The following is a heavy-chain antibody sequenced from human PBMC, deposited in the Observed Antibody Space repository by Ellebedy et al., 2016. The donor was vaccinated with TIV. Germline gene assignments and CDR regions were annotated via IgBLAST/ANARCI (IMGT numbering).Heavy chain of an antibody. J-gene: IGHJ3*02. CDR3: AKSGGSGSNRDAFDI. CDR2: IWHDGSNK. CDR1: GFIFSSYG. V-gene: IGHV3-33*06. D-gene: IGHD6-19*01. Sequence: GESLKISCAAPGFIFSSYGMHWVRQAPGKGLEWVAVIWHDGSNKYYADSVKGRFTISRDNSKTTLYLQMSSLRAEDTAVYYCAKSGGSGSNRDAFDIWGQGTMVTVSA.